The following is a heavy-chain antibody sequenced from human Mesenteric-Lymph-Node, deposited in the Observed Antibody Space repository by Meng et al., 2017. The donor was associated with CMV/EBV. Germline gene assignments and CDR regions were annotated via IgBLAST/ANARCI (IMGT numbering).Heavy chain of an antibody. Sequence: QVQRQQPGPGLVKSSQTRPVTCSSSGSSISSNNAAWNWIGQSPSRGLYWLGRTYYRSESYNDYAVSVKSRISVNLDTSKTQLALHLNFVTPEDTAVYYCAYFGDLPPLWWGQGTLVTVSS. CDR1: GSSISSNNAA. V-gene: IGHV6-1*01. CDR3: AYFGDLPPLW. CDR2: TYYRSESYN. D-gene: IGHD3-16*01. J-gene: IGHJ4*02.